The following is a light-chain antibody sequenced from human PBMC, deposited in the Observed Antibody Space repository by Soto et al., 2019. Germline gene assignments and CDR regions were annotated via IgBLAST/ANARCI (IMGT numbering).Light chain of an antibody. J-gene: IGKJ1*01. Sequence: EIVLTQSPGTLSLSPGERATVSCRASQSVSNNYLAWYQQKPGQAPRLLMYAASNRARGIPDRLGGSVFGAEFILTVSRLKTEDFAVYYCQQYGTAPWTFGQGTKVEI. CDR1: QSVSNNY. CDR3: QQYGTAPWT. CDR2: AAS. V-gene: IGKV3-20*01.